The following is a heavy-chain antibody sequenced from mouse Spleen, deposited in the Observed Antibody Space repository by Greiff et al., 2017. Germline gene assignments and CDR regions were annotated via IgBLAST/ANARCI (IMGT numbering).Heavy chain of an antibody. V-gene: IGHV1-64*01. Sequence: QVQLQQSGPELVKPGASVKLSCKASGYTFTSYWMHWVKQRPGQGLEWIGMIHPNSGSTNYNEKFKSKATLTVDKSSSTAYMQLSSLTSEDSAVYYCARLDYDYDGFAYWGQGTLVTVS. CDR2: IHPNSGST. CDR3: ARLDYDYDGFAY. J-gene: IGHJ3*01. CDR1: GYTFTSYW. D-gene: IGHD2-4*01.